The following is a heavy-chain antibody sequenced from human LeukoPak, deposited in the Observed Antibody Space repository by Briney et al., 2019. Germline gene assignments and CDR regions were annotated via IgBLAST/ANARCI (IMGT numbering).Heavy chain of an antibody. J-gene: IGHJ5*02. CDR3: ARDTESTVVTPVWSDP. Sequence: SQTLSLTCAISGDSVSSNSAAWNWIRQSPSRGLEWLGRTYYRSKWYNDYAVSVKSRITINPDTSKNQFSLQLNSVTPEDTAVYYCARDTESTVVTPVWSDPWGQGTLVTVSS. D-gene: IGHD4-23*01. CDR2: TYYRSKWYN. V-gene: IGHV6-1*01. CDR1: GDSVSSNSAA.